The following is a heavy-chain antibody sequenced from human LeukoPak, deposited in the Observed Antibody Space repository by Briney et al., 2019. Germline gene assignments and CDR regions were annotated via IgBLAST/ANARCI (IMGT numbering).Heavy chain of an antibody. CDR2: ISYDGSIK. CDR1: GFTFSSYS. Sequence: GGSLRLSCAASGFTFSSYSMNWVRQAPGKGLEWVAVISYDGSIKYYADSVKGRFTISRDNSKNTLYLQMNSLRPEDTTVYYCARGVVAATSVYDAFDIWGQGTMVTVSS. J-gene: IGHJ3*02. V-gene: IGHV3-30*03. CDR3: ARGVVAATSVYDAFDI. D-gene: IGHD2-15*01.